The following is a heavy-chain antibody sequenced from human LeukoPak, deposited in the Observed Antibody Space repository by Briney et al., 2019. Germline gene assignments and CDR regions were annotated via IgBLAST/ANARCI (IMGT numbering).Heavy chain of an antibody. J-gene: IGHJ4*02. V-gene: IGHV3-48*03. CDR1: GFXFSNYE. CDR3: ARVSRTTGTSIPLFDY. D-gene: IGHD1-1*01. Sequence: GGSLRLSCAAPGFXFSNYEMNWIRQAPGKGLKWILYINHSGSTIYYADSVKGRFTISRDNAKNSLYLQMDSLRAEDTAVYYCARVSRTTGTSIPLFDYWGQGTLVTVSS. CDR2: INHSGSTI.